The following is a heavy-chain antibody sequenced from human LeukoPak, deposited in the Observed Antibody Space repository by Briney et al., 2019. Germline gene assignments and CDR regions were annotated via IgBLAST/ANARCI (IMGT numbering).Heavy chain of an antibody. J-gene: IGHJ4*02. V-gene: IGHV1-2*02. CDR1: GYTFNDYY. D-gene: IGHD4-23*01. CDR2: INPKRGGT. CDR3: ARVRYDYGAKDFDY. Sequence: ASVKVSCKASGYTFNDYYMHWVRQAPGQGLEWMGWINPKRGGTKYAQKFQGRVTMTRDTSISTVYMELSRLRSDDTAVYYCARVRYDYGAKDFDYWGQGTLVTVSS.